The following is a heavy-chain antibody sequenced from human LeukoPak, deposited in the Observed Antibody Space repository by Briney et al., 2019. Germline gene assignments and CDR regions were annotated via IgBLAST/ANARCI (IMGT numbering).Heavy chain of an antibody. J-gene: IGHJ3*02. V-gene: IGHV4-59*01. CDR1: GGSISSYY. CDR2: IYYSGST. D-gene: IGHD2-2*01. Sequence: PSETLSLTCTVSGGSISSYYWSWIRQPPGKGLEWIGYIYYSGSTNYNPSLKSRVTISVDTSKNQFSLKLSSVTAADTAVYYCARDRPHCSSTSCDDAFDIWGQGTMVTVSS. CDR3: ARDRPHCSSTSCDDAFDI.